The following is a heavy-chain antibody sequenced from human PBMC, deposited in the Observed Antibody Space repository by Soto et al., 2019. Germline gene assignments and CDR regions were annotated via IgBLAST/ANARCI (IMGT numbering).Heavy chain of an antibody. Sequence: GSLRLSCAASGCTFSGSAMHWGRQASGKGLEWVGRIRSKSNSYATAYASSVKGRFTISRDDSKNTAYLQMISLKDEDTAVYYCTRSVTGTIANFDYWGQGTLVTVSS. CDR1: GCTFSGSA. V-gene: IGHV3-73*01. CDR3: TRSVTGTIANFDY. D-gene: IGHD1-7*01. CDR2: IRSKSNSYAT. J-gene: IGHJ4*02.